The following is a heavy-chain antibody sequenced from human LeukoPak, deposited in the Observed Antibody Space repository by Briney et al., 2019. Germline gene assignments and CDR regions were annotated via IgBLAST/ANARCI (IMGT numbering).Heavy chain of an antibody. V-gene: IGHV4-4*09. D-gene: IGHD3-10*01. CDR2: IYTSGST. J-gene: IGHJ5*02. CDR1: GGCISSYY. CDR3: ARVLYGSGALNWFDP. Sequence: PSETLSVTCPVSGGCISSYYWSWIRQPPGKGLDGIGYIYTSGSTNHHPSVKRRVTTSVHTSKNKFSLKLSAVTAADTAVYYCARVLYGSGALNWFDPWGQGTLVTVSS.